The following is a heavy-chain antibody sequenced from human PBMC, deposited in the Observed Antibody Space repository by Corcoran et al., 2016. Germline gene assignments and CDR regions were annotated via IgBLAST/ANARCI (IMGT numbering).Heavy chain of an antibody. V-gene: IGHV1-8*01. CDR1: GYTFINHD. J-gene: IGHJ5*02. CDR2: MNSNSGNT. CDR3: MGGSCQDGRDWFDP. Sequence: QVQQVQSGAEVKKPGASVKVSCKASGYTFINHDINWVRQATGQGLEWMGWMNSNSGNTGYAQMFQGRVTLTRDTSIDTAYLELSSLRYDDTAVYFCMGGSCQDGRDWFDPWGQVTAVIVS.